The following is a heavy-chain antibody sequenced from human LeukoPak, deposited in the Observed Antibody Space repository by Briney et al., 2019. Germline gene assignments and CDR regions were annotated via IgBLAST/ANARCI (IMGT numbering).Heavy chain of an antibody. Sequence: GASVKVSCKASGYTFTSYYMHWVRQAPGQGLEWMGWINPNSGGTNYAQKFQGRVTMTRDTSISTAYMELSRLRSDDTAVYYCARPMADSSGFSAFDIWGQGTMVTVSS. D-gene: IGHD3-22*01. V-gene: IGHV1-2*02. CDR3: ARPMADSSGFSAFDI. J-gene: IGHJ3*02. CDR2: INPNSGGT. CDR1: GYTFTSYY.